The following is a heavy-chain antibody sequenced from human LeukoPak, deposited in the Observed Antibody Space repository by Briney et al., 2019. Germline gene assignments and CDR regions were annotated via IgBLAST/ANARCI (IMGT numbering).Heavy chain of an antibody. CDR1: GFTVSSNY. CDR2: IYSGGST. J-gene: IGHJ4*02. CDR3: AKDISPPLVGATSWPVDY. D-gene: IGHD1-26*01. Sequence: GGSLRLSCAASGFTVSSNYMSWVRQAPGKGLEWVSVIYSGGSTYYADSVKGRFTISRDNAKNSLYLQMNSLRAEDTALYYCAKDISPPLVGATSWPVDYWGQGTLVTVSS. V-gene: IGHV3-53*05.